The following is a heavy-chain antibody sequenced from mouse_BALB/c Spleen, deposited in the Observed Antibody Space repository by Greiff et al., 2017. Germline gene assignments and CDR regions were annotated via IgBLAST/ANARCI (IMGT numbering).Heavy chain of an antibody. J-gene: IGHJ4*01. CDR1: GYTFTDYE. CDR2: IDPETGGT. Sequence: QVHVKQSGAELVRPGASVTLSCKASGYTFTDYEMHWVKQTPVHGLEWIGAIDPETGGTAYNQKFKGKATLTADKSSSTAYMELRSLTSEDSAVYYCMKHYYGSSYNYYAMDYWGQGTSVTVSS. CDR3: MKHYYGSSYNYYAMDY. V-gene: IGHV1-15*01. D-gene: IGHD1-1*01.